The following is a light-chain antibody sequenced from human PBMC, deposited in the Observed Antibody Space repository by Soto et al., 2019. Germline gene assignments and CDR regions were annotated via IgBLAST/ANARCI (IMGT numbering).Light chain of an antibody. V-gene: IGLV1-40*01. J-gene: IGLJ3*02. Sequence: QSVLTQPPSVSGAPGQRVTISCTGSSSNIGAGYDVYWYQQLPGTAPKLLIYGNSNRPSGVPDRFSGSKSGTSASLAITGLQAEDEAVYYCQSYDSSLVGVFGGGTKVTVL. CDR1: SSNIGAGYD. CDR3: QSYDSSLVGV. CDR2: GNS.